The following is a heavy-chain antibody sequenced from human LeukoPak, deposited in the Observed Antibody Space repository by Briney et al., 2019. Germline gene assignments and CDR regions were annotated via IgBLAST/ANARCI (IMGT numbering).Heavy chain of an antibody. CDR1: GGSISSGGYY. D-gene: IGHD4-17*01. V-gene: IGHV4-31*03. Sequence: PSETLSLTCTVSGGSISSGGYYWSWIRQHPGKGLEGIGYIYYSGSTYYNPSLKSRVTISVDTSKNQFSLKLSSVTAADTAVYYCARENYGDIRGYYYGMDVWGQGTTVTVSS. J-gene: IGHJ6*02. CDR3: ARENYGDIRGYYYGMDV. CDR2: IYYSGST.